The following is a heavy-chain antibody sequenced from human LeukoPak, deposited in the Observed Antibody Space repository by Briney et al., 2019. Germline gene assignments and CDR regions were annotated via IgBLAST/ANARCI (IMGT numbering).Heavy chain of an antibody. V-gene: IGHV4-34*01. Sequence: PSETLSLTCAVYGGSFSGYYWSWIRQPPGKGLEWIGEINHSGSTNYNPSLKSRVTISVDTSKSQFSLKVNSVTAADTGVYYCARGTGAGDWGQGTLVTVSS. D-gene: IGHD6-13*01. J-gene: IGHJ1*01. CDR3: ARGTGAGD. CDR1: GGSFSGYY. CDR2: INHSGST.